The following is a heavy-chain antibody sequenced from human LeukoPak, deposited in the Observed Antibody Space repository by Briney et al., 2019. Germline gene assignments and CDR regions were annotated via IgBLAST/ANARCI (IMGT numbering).Heavy chain of an antibody. CDR2: INHSGST. V-gene: IGHV4-34*01. CDR1: GGSFSGYY. J-gene: IGHJ4*02. Sequence: SETLSLTCAVYGGSFSGYYWSWIRQPPGKGLEWIGEINHSGSTNYNPSLKSRVTISVDTSKNQFSLKLSSVTAADTAVYYCARGEIRPGGIDCWGQGTLVTVSS. CDR3: ARGEIRPGGIDC. D-gene: IGHD3-16*01.